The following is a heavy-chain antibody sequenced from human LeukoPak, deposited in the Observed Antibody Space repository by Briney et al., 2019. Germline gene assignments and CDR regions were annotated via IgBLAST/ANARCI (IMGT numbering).Heavy chain of an antibody. D-gene: IGHD3-16*01. J-gene: IGHJ4*02. CDR2: INYSGST. CDR1: GGSINGYY. V-gene: IGHV4-59*01. Sequence: SETLSLTCSVSGGSINGYYWGWIRQPPGKGLEWIGYINYSGSTNYNPSLKSQVTISLDTSKNHFSLKLTSVTAADTAVYYCARVGRGAHTGGSYSIDYWGQGALVTVSS. CDR3: ARVGRGAHTGGSYSIDY.